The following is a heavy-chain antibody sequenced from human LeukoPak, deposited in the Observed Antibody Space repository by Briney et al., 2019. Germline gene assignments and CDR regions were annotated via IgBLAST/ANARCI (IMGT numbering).Heavy chain of an antibody. CDR3: TRLGYYDPHAFDI. CDR2: IRSKANSYAT. V-gene: IGHV3-73*01. Sequence: PGGSLRLSCAASGFTFSGSAMHWVRQASGKGLEWVGRIRSKANSYATAYAASVKGRFTISRDDSKNTAYLQMNSLKTEDTAVYYCTRLGYYDPHAFDIWGQGTMVTVSS. J-gene: IGHJ3*02. D-gene: IGHD3-22*01. CDR1: GFTFSGSA.